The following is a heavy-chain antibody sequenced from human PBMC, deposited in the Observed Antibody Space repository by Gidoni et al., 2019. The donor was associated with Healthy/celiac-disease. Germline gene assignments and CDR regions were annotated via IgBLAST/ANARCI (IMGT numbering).Heavy chain of an antibody. Sequence: EVQLLESGGGLVQPGGSLRLSCAASGFTFSSYAMSWVRQAPGKGLEWVSAISGSGGSTYYADSVKGRFTISRDNSKNTLYLQMNSLRAEDTAVYYCAKDQERWLQLKGADWYFDLWGRGTLVTVSS. CDR3: AKDQERWLQLKGADWYFDL. CDR2: ISGSGGST. D-gene: IGHD1-1*01. CDR1: GFTFSSYA. J-gene: IGHJ2*01. V-gene: IGHV3-23*01.